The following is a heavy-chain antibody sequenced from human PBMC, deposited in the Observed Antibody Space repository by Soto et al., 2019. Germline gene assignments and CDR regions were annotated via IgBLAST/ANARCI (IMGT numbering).Heavy chain of an antibody. D-gene: IGHD3-3*01. V-gene: IGHV3-23*01. CDR3: ARGQTIFVVVLSYSVDYGQDV. CDR1: GFPFSTYA. CDR2: ISVSGSGT. J-gene: IGHJ6*02. Sequence: GGSLRLSCVASGFPFSTYAMTWVRQSPGKGLEWVSSISVSGSGTNYADSVKGRFTISRDNSKNILYLQMNSLRAEDTAVYHCARGQTIFVVVLSYSVDYGQDVWGHGNTVTVFS.